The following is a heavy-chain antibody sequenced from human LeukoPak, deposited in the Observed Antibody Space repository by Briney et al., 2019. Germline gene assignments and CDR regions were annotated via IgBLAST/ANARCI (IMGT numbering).Heavy chain of an antibody. CDR3: ARSPTRGYYDFWSGPADY. J-gene: IGHJ4*02. D-gene: IGHD3-3*01. CDR2: IYYSGST. V-gene: IGHV4-59*08. Sequence: SETLSLTCTVSGGSISSYYWSWIRQPPGKGLEWIGYIYYSGSTNYNPSLKSRVTISVDMSKNQFSLRLSSVTAADTAVYYCARSPTRGYYDFWSGPADYWGQGTLVTVSS. CDR1: GGSISSYY.